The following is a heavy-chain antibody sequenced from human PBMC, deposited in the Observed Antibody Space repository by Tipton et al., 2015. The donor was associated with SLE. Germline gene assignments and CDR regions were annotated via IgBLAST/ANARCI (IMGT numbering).Heavy chain of an antibody. Sequence: TLSLTCTVSGASVSSFCWNWIRQSPGKGLGWIGCVCNSGSANYDPSLKSRGTISVDTSRNHFSLNLSSVTAADTAVYFCARALPPYYYYGIDVWGEGTTVTVSS. CDR2: VCNSGSA. CDR3: ARALPPYYYYGIDV. J-gene: IGHJ6*04. CDR1: GASVSSFC. V-gene: IGHV4-59*02. D-gene: IGHD2-15*01.